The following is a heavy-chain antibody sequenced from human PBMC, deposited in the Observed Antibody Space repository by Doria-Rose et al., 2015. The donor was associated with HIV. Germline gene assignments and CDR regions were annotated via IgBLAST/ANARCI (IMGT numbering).Heavy chain of an antibody. V-gene: IGHV2-26*01. D-gene: IGHD6-13*01. CDR1: GVSLSSPGMG. CDR2: IFSDDER. CDR3: ARIKSSRWYHKYYFDF. J-gene: IGHJ4*02. Sequence: QITLKESGPVLVKPTETLTLTCTVSGVSLSSPGMGVSWIRQPPGKALEWLANIFSDDERSYQTSLKSRLTISRGTSKSQVVLTMTDMDPVDTATYYCARIKSSRWYHKYYFDFWGQGTLDIVSA.